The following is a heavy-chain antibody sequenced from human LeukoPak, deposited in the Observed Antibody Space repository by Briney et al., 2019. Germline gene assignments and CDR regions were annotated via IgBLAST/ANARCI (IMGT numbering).Heavy chain of an antibody. D-gene: IGHD3-9*01. J-gene: IGHJ4*02. V-gene: IGHV3-48*03. CDR3: ARDPPNYDILTGYYKNYFDY. CDR1: GFTFSSFE. CDR2: ISSGGSSI. Sequence: GGSLRLSCAASGFTFSSFEMNWVRQAPGKGLEWVSYISSGGSSIYYADSVKGRFTISRDNAKNSLHLQMNSLRAEDTAVYYCARDPPNYDILTGYYKNYFDYWGQGTLVAVSS.